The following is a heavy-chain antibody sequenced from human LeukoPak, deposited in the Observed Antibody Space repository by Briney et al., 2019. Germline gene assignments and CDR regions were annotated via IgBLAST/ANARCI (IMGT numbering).Heavy chain of an antibody. V-gene: IGHV4-61*02. CDR3: ARETDSSGYYYWFDP. CDR1: GGSISSGSYY. D-gene: IGHD3-22*01. J-gene: IGHJ5*02. CDR2: IYTSGST. Sequence: SQTLSLTCTVSGGSISSGSYYWSWIRQHAGKGLEWIGRIYTSGSTNYNPSPKSRVTISVDTSKNQFSLKLSSVTAADTAVYYCARETDSSGYYYWFDPWGQGTLVTVSS.